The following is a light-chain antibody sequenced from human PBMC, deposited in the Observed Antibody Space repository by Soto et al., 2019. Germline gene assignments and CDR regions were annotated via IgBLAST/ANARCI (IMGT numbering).Light chain of an antibody. CDR2: RAS. Sequence: DIELTQSPATLSASVGDRATITCRASQSISSWLAWYQQKSGQAPKLLIYRASSLASGVPSRFSGSGSGTEFTLTISSLQPEDFATYYCQQYDSSPVTFGQGTKVDIK. CDR3: QQYDSSPVT. J-gene: IGKJ1*01. V-gene: IGKV1-5*03. CDR1: QSISSW.